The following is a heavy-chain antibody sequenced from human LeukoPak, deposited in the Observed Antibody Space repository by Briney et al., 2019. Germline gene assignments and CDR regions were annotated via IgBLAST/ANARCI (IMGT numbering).Heavy chain of an antibody. D-gene: IGHD3-22*01. Sequence: PGGSLRLSCAASGFTLSSYAMSWVRQGPGKGLEWVSAISGSGGSTYYADSVKGRFTISRDNSKNTLYLQMNSLRAEDTAVYYCAKAAYYYDSSGYYSVSHYYYMDVWGKGTTVTISS. V-gene: IGHV3-23*01. CDR2: ISGSGGST. J-gene: IGHJ6*03. CDR1: GFTLSSYA. CDR3: AKAAYYYDSSGYYSVSHYYYMDV.